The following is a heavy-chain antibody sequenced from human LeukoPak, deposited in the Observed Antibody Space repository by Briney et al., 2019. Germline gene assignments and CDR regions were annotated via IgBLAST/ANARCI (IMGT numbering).Heavy chain of an antibody. V-gene: IGHV1-2*02. Sequence: ASVKVSCKASGYTFTGYYIHWVRQAPGHGREWMGGINPNSGGTDYAQKFQGRVTMTRETSISTAYLDLSRLRSDDTAVDYCAKFVDKAMVTGFDYWGQGTLVTVSS. CDR2: INPNSGGT. D-gene: IGHD5-18*01. CDR3: AKFVDKAMVTGFDY. CDR1: GYTFTGYY. J-gene: IGHJ4*02.